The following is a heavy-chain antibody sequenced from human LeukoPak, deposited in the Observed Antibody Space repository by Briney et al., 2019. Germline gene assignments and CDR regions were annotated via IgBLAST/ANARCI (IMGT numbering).Heavy chain of an antibody. J-gene: IGHJ4*02. CDR1: GYTFTGYY. Sequence: GASVKVSCKASGYTFTGYYMHWVRQAPGQGLAWMGWINPNSGGTNYAQKFQGRVTMTRDTSISTAYMELSRLRSDDTAVYYCARRKSGYSYGHDYWGQGTLVTVSS. D-gene: IGHD5-18*01. CDR2: INPNSGGT. CDR3: ARRKSGYSYGHDY. V-gene: IGHV1-2*02.